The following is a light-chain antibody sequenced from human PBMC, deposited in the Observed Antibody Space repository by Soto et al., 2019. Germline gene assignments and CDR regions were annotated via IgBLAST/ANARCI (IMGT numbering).Light chain of an antibody. CDR1: QSFTTS. J-gene: IGKJ4*01. V-gene: IGKV3D-15*01. Sequence: EVVMTQSPATLSVSPGEGVTLSCRASQSFTTSQLAWYQQRPGQAPRVLIFGASRRATGIPDRFRGSASGTEFTLTITSLQSEDFAVYYCQHYANWPLTFGGGTKVDIK. CDR3: QHYANWPLT. CDR2: GAS.